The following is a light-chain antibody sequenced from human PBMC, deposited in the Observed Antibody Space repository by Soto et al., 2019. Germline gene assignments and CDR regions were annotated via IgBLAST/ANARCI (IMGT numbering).Light chain of an antibody. V-gene: IGKV3-20*01. Sequence: EIVLTQSPGTLSLSPGERATLSCRASQSVSSSNLAWYQHKPGQAPRLLIYGASSRATGIPDRFSGSGSGTDFTLTISRLESEDFAVYFCQQYGNSRAFGQGTKVDIK. CDR1: QSVSSSN. CDR2: GAS. J-gene: IGKJ1*01. CDR3: QQYGNSRA.